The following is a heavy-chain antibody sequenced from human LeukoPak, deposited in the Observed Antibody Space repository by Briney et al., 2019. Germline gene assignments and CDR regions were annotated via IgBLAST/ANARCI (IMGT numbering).Heavy chain of an antibody. V-gene: IGHV1-18*01. CDR3: ARGSAIDSSSVADY. J-gene: IGHJ4*02. CDR2: IGAYNGNS. CDR1: GYTFTSYG. D-gene: IGHD6-13*01. Sequence: ASVKVSCKASGYTFTSYGISWVRQAPGQGLEWMGWIGAYNGNSNYAQKLQGRVTMTTDTSTSTAYMELRSLRSDDTAVYYCARGSAIDSSSVADYWGQGTLVTVSS.